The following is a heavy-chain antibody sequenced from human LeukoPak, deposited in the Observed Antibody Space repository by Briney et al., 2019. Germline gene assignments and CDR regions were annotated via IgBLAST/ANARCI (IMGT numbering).Heavy chain of an antibody. Sequence: SETLSLTRTVSGGSISSYYWSWIRQPPGKGLEWIGYIYYSGSTNYNPSLKSRVTISVDTSKNQFSLKLSSVTAADTAVYYCARGTSRVFPYYFDYWGQGTLVTVSS. V-gene: IGHV4-59*01. CDR2: IYYSGST. J-gene: IGHJ4*02. D-gene: IGHD1-14*01. CDR1: GGSISSYY. CDR3: ARGTSRVFPYYFDY.